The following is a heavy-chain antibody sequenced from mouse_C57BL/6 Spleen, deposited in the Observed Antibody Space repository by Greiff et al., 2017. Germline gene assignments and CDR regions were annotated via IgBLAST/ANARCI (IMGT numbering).Heavy chain of an antibody. J-gene: IGHJ4*01. CDR2: ISNGGGST. CDR1: GFTFSDYY. D-gene: IGHD2-3*01. V-gene: IGHV5-12*01. CDR3: ARYYDGYFPMDY. Sequence: EVQLVESGGGLVQPGGSLKLSCAASGFTFSDYYMYWVRQTPEKRLEWVAYISNGGGSTYYPDTVKGRFTISRDNAKNTLYLQMSRLKSEDTAMYYCARYYDGYFPMDYWGQGTSVTVSS.